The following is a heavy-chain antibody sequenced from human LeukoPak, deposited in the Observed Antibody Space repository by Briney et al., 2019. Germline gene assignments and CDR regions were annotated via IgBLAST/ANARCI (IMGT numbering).Heavy chain of an antibody. CDR3: ARGPLCSGGSCYRQNYYYYYMDV. J-gene: IGHJ6*03. V-gene: IGHV1-2*02. CDR2: INPNSGGT. Sequence: ASVKVSCKASGYTFSSYGISWVRQAPGQGLEWMGWINPNSGGTNYAQKFQGRVTMTRDTSISTAYMELSRLRSDDTAVYYCARGPLCSGGSCYRQNYYYYYMDVWGKGTTVTISS. CDR1: GYTFSSYG. D-gene: IGHD2-15*01.